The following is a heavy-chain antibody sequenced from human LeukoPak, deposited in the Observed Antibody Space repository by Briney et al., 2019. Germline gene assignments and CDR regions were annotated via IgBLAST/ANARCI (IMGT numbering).Heavy chain of an antibody. CDR2: INPNSGGT. D-gene: IGHD4-17*01. V-gene: IGHV1-2*02. Sequence: ASVTVSFKASAYTFTVYDMHWVRQAPGQGLEWMGWINPNSGGTNYAQKFQGRVTMTMDTSISTAYMELSRLRSDDTAVYYCARAYGDYVWFDPWGQGTLVTVSS. CDR1: AYTFTVYD. CDR3: ARAYGDYVWFDP. J-gene: IGHJ5*02.